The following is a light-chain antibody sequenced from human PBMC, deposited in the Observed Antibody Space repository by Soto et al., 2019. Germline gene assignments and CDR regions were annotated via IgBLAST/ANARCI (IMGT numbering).Light chain of an antibody. V-gene: IGKV3-11*01. CDR1: QSVSSY. Sequence: EIVLTQSPAALSLSPGARAPLSWRARQSVSSYLAWYQQNPGQAPRLLMYEASTRATGIPARFSGGGSGTDFTLTISSLEPEDFAVYYCQQRSDWPWTFGQGTKVDIK. CDR2: EAS. J-gene: IGKJ1*01. CDR3: QQRSDWPWT.